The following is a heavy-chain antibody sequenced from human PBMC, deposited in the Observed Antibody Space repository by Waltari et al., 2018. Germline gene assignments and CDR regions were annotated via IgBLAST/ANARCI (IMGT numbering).Heavy chain of an antibody. CDR1: GFTFSCYG. V-gene: IGHV3-74*01. J-gene: IGHJ6*02. Sequence: EVQLVESGGGLVQPGGSRRPSGAALGFTFSCYGLYWVRKAPGTGLAVVSHITSEWSNTGYADSVKGRFTISRDNAKNTLYMEMNSLRDEDTAVYYCVRDRGMDAWGQGTTVTVSS. CDR2: ITSEWSNT. CDR3: VRDRGMDA.